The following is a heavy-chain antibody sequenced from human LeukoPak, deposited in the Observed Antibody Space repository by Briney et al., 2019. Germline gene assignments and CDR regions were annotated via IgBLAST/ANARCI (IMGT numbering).Heavy chain of an antibody. V-gene: IGHV1-2*02. D-gene: IGHD3-3*01. CDR2: INPNSGGT. CDR1: GYTFTGYY. J-gene: IGHJ4*02. Sequence: GASVKVSCKASGYTFTGYYMHWVRQAPGQGLEWMGWINPNSGGTNYAQKFQGRVTMTRDTSISTAYMELSRLRSDDTAVYYCARDRAERFGVVTMGGIRYFDYWGQGTLVTVSS. CDR3: ARDRAERFGVVTMGGIRYFDY.